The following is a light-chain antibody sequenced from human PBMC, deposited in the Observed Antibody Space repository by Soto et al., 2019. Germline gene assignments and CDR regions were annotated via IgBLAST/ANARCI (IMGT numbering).Light chain of an antibody. J-gene: IGLJ2*01. V-gene: IGLV1-40*01. CDR1: SSNIGAGYD. CDR3: QSYDSSQHVV. CDR2: GNS. Sequence: QSVLTQPPSVSGAPGQRVTISCTGSSSNIGAGYDVHWYLQLPGTAPKLLIYGNSNRPSGVPDRFSGSKSGSSASLAITGIKAADEADYDCQSYDSSQHVVFGGGTKLTV.